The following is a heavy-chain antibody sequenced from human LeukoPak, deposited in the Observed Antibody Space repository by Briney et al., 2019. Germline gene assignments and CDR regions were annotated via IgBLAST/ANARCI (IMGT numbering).Heavy chain of an antibody. J-gene: IGHJ4*02. Sequence: GASVKVSCKASGYTFTGYYIHWVRQAPGRGLEWVGWINPNSGGTNYAQKFQGRVTLTRDTSITTAYMELSRLRYDDTAMYFCAREGREFGPHKLAGFDYWGQGALVTVSS. D-gene: IGHD1-1*01. CDR2: INPNSGGT. V-gene: IGHV1-2*02. CDR1: GYTFTGYY. CDR3: AREGREFGPHKLAGFDY.